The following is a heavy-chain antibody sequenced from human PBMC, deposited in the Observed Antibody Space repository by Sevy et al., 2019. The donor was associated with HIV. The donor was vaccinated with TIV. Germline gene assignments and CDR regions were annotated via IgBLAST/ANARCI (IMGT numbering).Heavy chain of an antibody. Sequence: ASVKVSCKASGYTFTSYAFHWVRQAPGQRLEWMGWINAGNGNTKYSEKFQGRVTITRDTSASTAYMELSSLRSEDTAVYYCARDYFGSGNFYNGNFFDYWGQGTLVTVSS. J-gene: IGHJ4*02. CDR2: INAGNGNT. V-gene: IGHV1-3*01. CDR3: ARDYFGSGNFYNGNFFDY. D-gene: IGHD3-10*01. CDR1: GYTFTSYA.